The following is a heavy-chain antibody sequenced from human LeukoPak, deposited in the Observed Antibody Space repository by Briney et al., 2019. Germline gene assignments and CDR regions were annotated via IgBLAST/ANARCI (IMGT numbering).Heavy chain of an antibody. D-gene: IGHD6-13*01. J-gene: IGHJ4*02. V-gene: IGHV3-23*01. CDR2: ISGSGGTT. Sequence: PGGSLRLSCTASGFTFSSYAMSWVRQAPGKGLEWVSAISGSGGTTYYADSVKGRFTISRDNAKNSLYLQMNSLRAEDTAVYYCARDRGYSSSWGDYWGQGTLVTVSS. CDR3: ARDRGYSSSWGDY. CDR1: GFTFSSYA.